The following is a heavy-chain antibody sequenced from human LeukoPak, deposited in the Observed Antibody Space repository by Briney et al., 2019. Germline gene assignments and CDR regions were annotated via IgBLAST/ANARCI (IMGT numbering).Heavy chain of an antibody. CDR2: ISSSSSTI. CDR3: ARDYPTAQWLLSGGDY. CDR1: GFTFSSYR. Sequence: PGGSLRLSCAASGFTFSSYRMNWVRQAPGKGLEWVSYISSSSSTIYYADSVKGRFTISRDNAKNSLSLQMNSLRAEDTAIYYCARDYPTAQWLLSGGDYWGQGTLVTVSS. D-gene: IGHD6-19*01. J-gene: IGHJ4*02. V-gene: IGHV3-48*04.